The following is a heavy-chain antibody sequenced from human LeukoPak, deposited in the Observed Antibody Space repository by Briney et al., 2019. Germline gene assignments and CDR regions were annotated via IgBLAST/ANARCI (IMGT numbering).Heavy chain of an antibody. J-gene: IGHJ4*02. CDR2: INWNGGST. Sequence: GGSLRLSCAASGFTFDDYGMSWVRQAPGKGLEWVSGINWNGGSTGYADSVKGRFTISRDNAKNSPYLQMNSLRAEDTALYHCARDSDSSGYDYWGQGTLVTVSS. D-gene: IGHD3-22*01. V-gene: IGHV3-20*01. CDR1: GFTFDDYG. CDR3: ARDSDSSGYDY.